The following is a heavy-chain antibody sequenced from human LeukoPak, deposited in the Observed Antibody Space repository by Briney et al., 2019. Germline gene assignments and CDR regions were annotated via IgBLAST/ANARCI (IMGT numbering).Heavy chain of an antibody. CDR1: GLTLGSSG. CDR3: ARDLEPSPMDV. D-gene: IGHD3-3*01. CDR2: IWYDGSNK. Sequence: RPGGSLRPSCAASGLTLGSSGMNWVRQPPGKGREWVAVIWYDGSNKYYADSVKGRFTISRDNYKTTLYLQMNSLRAEDTAVYYCARDLEPSPMDVWGKGTTVTVSS. V-gene: IGHV3-33*01. J-gene: IGHJ6*03.